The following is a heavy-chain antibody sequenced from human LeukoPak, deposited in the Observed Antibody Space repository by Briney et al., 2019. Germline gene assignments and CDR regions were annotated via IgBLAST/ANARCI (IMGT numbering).Heavy chain of an antibody. CDR1: GGSFSGYY. D-gene: IGHD1-26*01. Sequence: SETLSLSCAVYGGSFSGYYWSWIRQPPGKGLEWIGEINHSGSTNCNPSLKSRVTISVDTSKNQFSLKLSSVTAADTAVYYCARHLGGSYLAAVLYYFDYWGQGTLVTVSS. CDR3: ARHLGGSYLAAVLYYFDY. V-gene: IGHV4-34*01. J-gene: IGHJ4*02. CDR2: INHSGST.